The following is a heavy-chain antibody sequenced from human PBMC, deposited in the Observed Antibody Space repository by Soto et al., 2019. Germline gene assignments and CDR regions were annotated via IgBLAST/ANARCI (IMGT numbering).Heavy chain of an antibody. D-gene: IGHD5-18*01. V-gene: IGHV4-34*01. CDR1: GGSFSGYY. Sequence: SETLSLTCAVYGGSFSGYYWSWIRQPPGKGLEWIGEINHSGSTNYNPSLKSRVTISVDTSKNQFSLKLSSVTAADTAVYYCARVGGYSYGTLDYWGQGTLVTVSS. J-gene: IGHJ4*02. CDR3: ARVGGYSYGTLDY. CDR2: INHSGST.